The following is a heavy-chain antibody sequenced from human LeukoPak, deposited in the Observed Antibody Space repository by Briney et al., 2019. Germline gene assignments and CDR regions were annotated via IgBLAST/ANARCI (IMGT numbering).Heavy chain of an antibody. Sequence: GGSLRLSCAVSGFTFSSYALSWVRQPPGKGLEWVSAISGSGGSTYYQDSLKGRFTISRDNSKNPLYLQMNSLRAEDTAVYYCAIYYCGDDCYPDYWGQGTLVTVSS. CDR1: GFTFSSYA. J-gene: IGHJ4*02. CDR2: ISGSGGST. CDR3: AIYYCGDDCYPDY. D-gene: IGHD2-21*02. V-gene: IGHV3-23*01.